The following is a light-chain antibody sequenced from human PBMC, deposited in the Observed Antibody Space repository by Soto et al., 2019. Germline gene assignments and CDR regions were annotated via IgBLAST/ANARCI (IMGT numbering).Light chain of an antibody. V-gene: IGKV3-15*01. CDR2: GAS. Sequence: EIVMTQSPATLPVSPGERATLSCRASQSVSSNLAWYQQKPGQAPRLLIYGASTRATGIPARFSGSGSGTEFTLTISSLQSEDVAVYYCQQYNNWPQTFGQGTKLEIK. J-gene: IGKJ2*01. CDR3: QQYNNWPQT. CDR1: QSVSSN.